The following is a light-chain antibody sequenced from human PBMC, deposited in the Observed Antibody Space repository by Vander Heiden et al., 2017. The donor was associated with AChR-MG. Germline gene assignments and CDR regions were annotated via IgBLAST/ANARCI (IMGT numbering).Light chain of an antibody. CDR3: QHYNNWPPL. CDR2: DAS. Sequence: EIVMTQSPATLSVSPGERVTLSCRASQSVSTNLAWFQQKPGQPPRLLIYDASLRATGVPARFSGSGSGTKFTLTISSLQSEDFAVYFCQHYNNWPPLFGPGTKVDIK. J-gene: IGKJ3*01. CDR1: QSVSTN. V-gene: IGKV3-15*01.